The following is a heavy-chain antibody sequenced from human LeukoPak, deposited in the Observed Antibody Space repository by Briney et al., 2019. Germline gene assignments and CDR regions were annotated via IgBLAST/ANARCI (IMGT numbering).Heavy chain of an antibody. D-gene: IGHD2-15*01. Sequence: SQTLSLTCAISGDSVSSNSAAWNWIRQSPSRGLEWLGRTYYRSKWYNDYAVSVKSRITINPDTSKNQFSLQLNSVTPEDTAVYHCARDPGYCSGGSCYFDYWGQGTLVTVSS. CDR1: GDSVSSNSAA. V-gene: IGHV6-1*01. CDR3: ARDPGYCSGGSCYFDY. CDR2: TYYRSKWYN. J-gene: IGHJ4*02.